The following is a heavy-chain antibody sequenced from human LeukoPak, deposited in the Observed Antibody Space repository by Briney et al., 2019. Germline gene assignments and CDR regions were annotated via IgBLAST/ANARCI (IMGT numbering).Heavy chain of an antibody. Sequence: GGSLRLSCAASGFTVSTNYMTWIRQAPGKGLEWVSVMYTLGNTNYADSVRGRFTISRDNSKNTLYLQMNSLRAEDTAVYYCAKGIAVAGHFDYWGQGTLVTVSS. V-gene: IGHV3-53*01. CDR3: AKGIAVAGHFDY. CDR2: MYTLGNT. CDR1: GFTVSTNY. D-gene: IGHD6-19*01. J-gene: IGHJ4*02.